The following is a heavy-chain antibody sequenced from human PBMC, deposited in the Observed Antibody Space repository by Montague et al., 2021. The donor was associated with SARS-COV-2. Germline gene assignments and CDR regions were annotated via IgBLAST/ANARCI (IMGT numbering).Heavy chain of an antibody. V-gene: IGHV4-39*02. J-gene: IGHJ4*02. CDR3: ARDVVTHLGTFDY. Sequence: SETLSLTCSVSGDSIGSSHTYWGWIRQPPGKGLEWIGCVAYSGSTYYNPSLQRRVTISVDTSKSQFSLKLNSVTAADTAVYYCARDVVTHLGTFDYWGRGTLVTVSS. CDR1: GDSIGSSHTY. CDR2: VAYSGST. D-gene: IGHD4-23*01.